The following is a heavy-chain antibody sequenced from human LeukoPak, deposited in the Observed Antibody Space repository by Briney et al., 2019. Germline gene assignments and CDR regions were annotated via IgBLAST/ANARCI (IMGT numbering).Heavy chain of an antibody. CDR2: IKQDGSEK. J-gene: IGHJ4*02. Sequence: PGGSLRLSCAASGFTFSSYSMSWVRQAPGKGLEWVANIKQDGSEKYYVDSVKGRFTISRDNAKNSLYLQMNSLRAEDTAVYYCARVRYYDSSGYYYAFDYWGQGTLVTVSS. D-gene: IGHD3-22*01. CDR1: GFTFSSYS. CDR3: ARVRYYDSSGYYYAFDY. V-gene: IGHV3-7*01.